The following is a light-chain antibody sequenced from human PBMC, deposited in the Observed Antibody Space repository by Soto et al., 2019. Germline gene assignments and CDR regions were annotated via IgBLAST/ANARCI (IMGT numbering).Light chain of an antibody. Sequence: QSALTQAPSATGFPGQSVTISCTGTSSDVGGYNYVSWYQQHPGKAPKLMIYEVSKRPSGVPDRFSGSKSGNTASLTVSGLQAEDEADYYCSSYAGSNKEVFGTGTKVTVL. CDR1: SSDVGGYNY. V-gene: IGLV2-8*01. CDR2: EVS. J-gene: IGLJ1*01. CDR3: SSYAGSNKEV.